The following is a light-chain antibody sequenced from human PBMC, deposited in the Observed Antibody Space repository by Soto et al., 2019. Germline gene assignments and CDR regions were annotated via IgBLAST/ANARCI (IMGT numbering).Light chain of an antibody. J-gene: IGKJ1*01. CDR2: AAS. Sequence: EIVLTHAPATLSVSPGERATLSGRATQSVSSYLAWYQQKPGQAHSLLIYAASNRASGTPARFSGSGSGTDFPLTIRSLAHEDFAVYYCQQRSNWPRTFGQGTKVDIK. CDR1: QSVSSY. CDR3: QQRSNWPRT. V-gene: IGKV3-11*01.